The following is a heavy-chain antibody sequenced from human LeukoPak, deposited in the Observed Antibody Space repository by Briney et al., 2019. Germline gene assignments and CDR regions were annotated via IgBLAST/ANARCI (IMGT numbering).Heavy chain of an antibody. CDR3: AREHSSSFIYDY. D-gene: IGHD6-6*01. CDR2: IYHNGST. CDR1: GYSISSGYY. J-gene: IGHJ4*02. V-gene: IGHV4-38-2*02. Sequence: PSETLSLTCTVSGYSISSGYYWGWIRHPPGKGLEWIGSIYHNGSTYYNPSLKSRVTISVDTSKNQFSLKLSSVTAADTAVYYCAREHSSSFIYDYWGQGTLVTVSS.